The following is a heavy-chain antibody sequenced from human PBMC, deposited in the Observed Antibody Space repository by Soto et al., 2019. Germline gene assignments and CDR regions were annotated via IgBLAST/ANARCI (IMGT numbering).Heavy chain of an antibody. CDR2: IYWDDDK. CDR3: AHSRVRYYFDY. CDR1: GFSLSTSGVG. J-gene: IGHJ4*02. V-gene: IGHV2-5*02. Sequence: QITLKESGPTLVKPTQTLTLTCTFSGFSLSTSGVGVGWIRQPPGKALEWLTVIYWDDDKRYSPSLKSRLTITKDTSKIPVVLTVTNMDPVDTATYYCAHSRVRYYFDYWGQGTLVTVSP. D-gene: IGHD4-17*01.